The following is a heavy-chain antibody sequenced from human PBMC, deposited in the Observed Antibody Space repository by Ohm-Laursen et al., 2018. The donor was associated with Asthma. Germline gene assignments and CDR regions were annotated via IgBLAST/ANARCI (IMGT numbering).Heavy chain of an antibody. CDR2: ISSSSSTI. D-gene: IGHD3-16*01. CDR1: EFTFSLYS. CDR3: AREWGGMDV. J-gene: IGHJ6*02. V-gene: IGHV3-48*01. Sequence: GTLSLTCAASEFTFSLYSMNWVRQAPGKGLEWVSYISSSSSTIYYADSVKGRFTISRDNAKNSLYLQMNNLRAEDAAIYYCAREWGGMDVWGQGTTVTVSS.